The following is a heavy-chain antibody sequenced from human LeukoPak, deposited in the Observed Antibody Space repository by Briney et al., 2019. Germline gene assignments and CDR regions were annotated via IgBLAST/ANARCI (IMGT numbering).Heavy chain of an antibody. CDR3: AKGRNSGSYFGIDP. D-gene: IGHD3-10*01. V-gene: IGHV3-23*01. CDR1: GCTFSDYA. CDR2: ICSSGVNT. Sequence: PGGALRLSCAASGCTFSDYAMSWVGQAPGKGLEGVSRICSSGVNTEYATSVKGRFTISRENTKSTLHLLMNSLRVEDTATYYCAKGRNSGSYFGIDPWGQGTPVSVSS. J-gene: IGHJ5*02.